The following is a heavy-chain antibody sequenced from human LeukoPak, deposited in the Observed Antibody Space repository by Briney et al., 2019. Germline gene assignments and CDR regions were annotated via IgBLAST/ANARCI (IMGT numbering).Heavy chain of an antibody. CDR3: ARGCQLLPIDY. CDR2: ISSSSSYI. V-gene: IGHV3-21*01. J-gene: IGHJ4*02. CDR1: GFTFSSYS. D-gene: IGHD2-2*01. Sequence: GGSLRLSCAASGFTFSSYSMNWVRQAPGKGLEWVSSISSSSSYIYYADSVKGRFTISRDNAKNSLYLQMNSLRAEDTAVYYCARGCQLLPIDYWGQGTLVTVSS.